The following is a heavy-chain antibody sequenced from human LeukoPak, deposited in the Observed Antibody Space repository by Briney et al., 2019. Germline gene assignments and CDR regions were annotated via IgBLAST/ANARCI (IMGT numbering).Heavy chain of an antibody. D-gene: IGHD1-26*01. Sequence: SETLSLTCTVSAGSISSYYWGWIRQPPGKGLEWIGNIYYSGSTYYNPSLKSRVTISVETSKNQFSLKLSSVTAADTPVYYCARDGRFPPEVLPRYFDYWGQGTLVTVSS. V-gene: IGHV4-39*07. CDR3: ARDGRFPPEVLPRYFDY. CDR1: AGSISSYY. CDR2: IYYSGST. J-gene: IGHJ4*02.